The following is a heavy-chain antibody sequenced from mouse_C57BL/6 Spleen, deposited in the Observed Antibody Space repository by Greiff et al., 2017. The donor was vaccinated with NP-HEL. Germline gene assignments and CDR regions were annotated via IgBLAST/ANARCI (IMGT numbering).Heavy chain of an antibody. Sequence: VQLQQSGPELVKPGASVKISCKASGYTFTDYYMNWVKQSHGKSLEWIGDINPNNGGTCYNQKFKGKATLTVDKSSSTAYMELRSLTSENSAVYYCARENYDKDAYWGQGTLVTVSA. J-gene: IGHJ3*01. V-gene: IGHV1-26*01. CDR1: GYTFTDYY. D-gene: IGHD2-4*01. CDR3: ARENYDKDAY. CDR2: INPNNGGT.